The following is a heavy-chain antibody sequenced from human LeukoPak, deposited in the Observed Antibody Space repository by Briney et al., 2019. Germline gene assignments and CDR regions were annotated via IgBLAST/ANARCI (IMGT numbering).Heavy chain of an antibody. CDR2: INPNSGGT. CDR3: ARDRDDSSGYYRETLFDY. D-gene: IGHD3-22*01. CDR1: GYTFTSYG. J-gene: IGHJ4*02. V-gene: IGHV1-2*02. Sequence: GASVKVSCKASGYTFTSYGISWVRQAPGQGLEWMGWINPNSGGTNYAQKFQGRVTMTRDTSISTAYMELSRLRSDDTAMYYCARDRDDSSGYYRETLFDYWGQGTLVTVSS.